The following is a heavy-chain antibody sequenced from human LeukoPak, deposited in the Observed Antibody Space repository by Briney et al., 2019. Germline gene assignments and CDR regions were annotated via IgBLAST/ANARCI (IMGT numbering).Heavy chain of an antibody. CDR3: ARRFTYSSGMDV. CDR2: INHSGST. J-gene: IGHJ6*03. V-gene: IGHV4-34*01. Sequence: KPSETLSLTCAVYGGSFSGYYWSWIRQPPGKGLEWIGEINHSGSTNYNPSLKSRVTISVDTSKNQFSLKLSSVTAADTAVYYCARRFTYSSGMDVWGKGTTVTISS. CDR1: GGSFSGYY. D-gene: IGHD3-3*01.